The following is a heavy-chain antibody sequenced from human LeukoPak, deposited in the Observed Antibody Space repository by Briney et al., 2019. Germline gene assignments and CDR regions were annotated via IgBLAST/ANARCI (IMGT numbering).Heavy chain of an antibody. Sequence: PSETLSLTCIVSGGSISNYYWSWIRQSPGKGLEWIGYIYYSGTTNYNPSLKSRVTISVDTSKNQFSLQLRSVTAADTAVYYCAREDPQTTVPEGMDVWGQGTTVTVSS. D-gene: IGHD4-17*01. V-gene: IGHV4-59*01. CDR3: AREDPQTTVPEGMDV. J-gene: IGHJ6*02. CDR2: IYYSGTT. CDR1: GGSISNYY.